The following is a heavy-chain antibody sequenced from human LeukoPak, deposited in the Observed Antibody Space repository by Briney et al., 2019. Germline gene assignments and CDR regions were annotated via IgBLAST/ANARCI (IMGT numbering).Heavy chain of an antibody. CDR3: ARAHNSGYFDY. D-gene: IGHD3-22*01. Sequence: GASVKFSCKVSGYTHTELTMHWVRQAPGKGVEWMGGFDPEDGETIYAQKFQGRVTMTRNTSISTAYMELSSLTSEDTAVYSCARAHNSGYFDYWGQGTLVTVSS. CDR1: GYTHTELT. J-gene: IGHJ4*02. V-gene: IGHV1-24*01. CDR2: FDPEDGET.